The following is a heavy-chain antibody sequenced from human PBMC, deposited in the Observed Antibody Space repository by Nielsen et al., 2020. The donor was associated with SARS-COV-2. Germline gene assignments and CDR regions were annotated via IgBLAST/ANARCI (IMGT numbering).Heavy chain of an antibody. J-gene: IGHJ6*02. D-gene: IGHD5-18*01. CDR2: ISWNSGSI. CDR1: GFTFYYYA. V-gene: IGHV3-9*01. CDR3: ATLAMDRMSYYYYGMDV. Sequence: SLKISCSSSGFTFYYYALHLVLPAPWPGLEWVSGISWNSGSIGYADSVKGRFTISRDNAKNSLYLQMNSLRAEDTALYYCATLAMDRMSYYYYGMDVWGQGTTVTVSS.